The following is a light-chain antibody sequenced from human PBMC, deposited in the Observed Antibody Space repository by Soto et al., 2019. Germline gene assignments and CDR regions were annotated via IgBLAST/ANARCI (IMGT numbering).Light chain of an antibody. CDR2: GAS. V-gene: IGKV3-15*01. CDR3: QHYNNWPPYS. CDR1: QDVSTN. Sequence: ETVMTQSPDTLSVSPGESATLSCRASQDVSTNLAWFQQKPGQTPRLVLYGASKRATGIPARFSGSGSGRHFPLTISSLQSEDFGVYYCQHYNNWPPYSFGQGTKVEIK. J-gene: IGKJ2*03.